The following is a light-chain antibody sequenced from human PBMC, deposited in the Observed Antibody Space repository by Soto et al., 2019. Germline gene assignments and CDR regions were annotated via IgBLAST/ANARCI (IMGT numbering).Light chain of an antibody. CDR1: QSVSST. Sequence: EIVMTQSPATLSVSPGERSTLSCRASQSVSSTLAWYQQKPGQAPRLLIYAASTRATGIPARFSGSGSGTEFTLTISSLQSEDCAVYYCQQYNNWPPITFGHGTRLEIK. J-gene: IGKJ5*01. CDR2: AAS. V-gene: IGKV3-15*01. CDR3: QQYNNWPPIT.